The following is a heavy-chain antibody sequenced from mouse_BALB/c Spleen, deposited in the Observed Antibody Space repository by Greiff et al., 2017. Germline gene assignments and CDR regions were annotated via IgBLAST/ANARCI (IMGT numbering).Heavy chain of an antibody. Sequence: EVQLQESGAELVKPGASVKLSCTASGFNIKDTYMHWVKQRPEQGLEWIGRIDPANGNTKYDPKFQGKATITADTSSNTAYLQLSSLTSEDTAVYYCAREDYYGYYFDYWGQGTTLTVSS. CDR1: GFNIKDTY. CDR2: IDPANGNT. D-gene: IGHD1-2*01. CDR3: AREDYYGYYFDY. V-gene: IGHV14-3*02. J-gene: IGHJ2*01.